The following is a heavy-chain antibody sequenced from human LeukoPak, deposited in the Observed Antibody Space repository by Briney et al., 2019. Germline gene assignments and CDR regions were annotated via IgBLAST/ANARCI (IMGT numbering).Heavy chain of an antibody. D-gene: IGHD6-13*01. Sequence: PSETLSLTCAVYGGSFSGNYWSWIRQPPGKGLEWIGEINHSGSTNYNPSLKSRVTISVDTSKNQFSLKLSSVTAADTAVYYCARSPIAAAGTFTLDYWGQGTLVTVSS. V-gene: IGHV4-34*01. CDR3: ARSPIAAAGTFTLDY. CDR2: INHSGST. CDR1: GGSFSGNY. J-gene: IGHJ4*02.